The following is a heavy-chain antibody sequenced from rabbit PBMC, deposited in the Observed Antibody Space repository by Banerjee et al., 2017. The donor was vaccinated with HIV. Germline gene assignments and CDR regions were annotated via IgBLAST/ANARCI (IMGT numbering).Heavy chain of an antibody. J-gene: IGHJ4*01. CDR2: IDTGGIGRT. V-gene: IGHV1S40*01. CDR3: ARDGGDGDWDL. D-gene: IGHD2-1*01. CDR1: GFSISSSYY. Sequence: QSLEESGGDLVKPGASLTLTCTASGFSISSSYYMCWVRQAPGKGLEWIACIDTGGIGRTYYASWAKGRFTISKTSSTTVTLQMTSLTAADTATYFCARDGGDGDWDLWGQGTLVTVS.